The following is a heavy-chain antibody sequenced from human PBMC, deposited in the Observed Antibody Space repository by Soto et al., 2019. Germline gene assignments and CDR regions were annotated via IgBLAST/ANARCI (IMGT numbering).Heavy chain of an antibody. Sequence: PGGSLRLSCAASGFTFSNYAMNWVRQAPGKGLEWVSAISGNGGSTYYADSVRGRFTISRDNSKNTLYLQMNSLRAEDTAVYYCAKDRDTYYYGSGSLPGGMDVWGQGTTVTVSS. CDR2: ISGNGGST. D-gene: IGHD3-10*01. J-gene: IGHJ6*02. CDR3: AKDRDTYYYGSGSLPGGMDV. CDR1: GFTFSNYA. V-gene: IGHV3-23*01.